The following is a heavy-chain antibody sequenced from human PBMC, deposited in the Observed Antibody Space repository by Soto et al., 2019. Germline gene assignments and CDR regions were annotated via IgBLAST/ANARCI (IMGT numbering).Heavy chain of an antibody. D-gene: IGHD6-13*01. CDR1: GGSINSGYYY. J-gene: IGHJ3*02. CDR2: MYYTGST. V-gene: IGHV4-31*03. Sequence: QVQLQESGPGLVKPSQTLSLTCTVSGGSINSGYYYWSWIRQHPGKGLEWIGYMYYTGSTYYDPALKRRVTISVDTSKNQFSLKLSSVTAADTAVYYCARVGRQQLDHAFDIWGQGTMVTVSS. CDR3: ARVGRQQLDHAFDI.